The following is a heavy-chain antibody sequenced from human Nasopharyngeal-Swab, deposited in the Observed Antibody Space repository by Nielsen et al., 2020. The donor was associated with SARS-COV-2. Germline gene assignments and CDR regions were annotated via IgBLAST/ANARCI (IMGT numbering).Heavy chain of an antibody. CDR2: IWYDGSNK. V-gene: IGHV3-33*03. Sequence: WIRQPPGKGLEWMAVIWYDGSNKYYADSVKGRFTISRDNAKNSLYLQMNSLRAEDTAVYYCASFSSSWPNFDYWGQGTLVTVSS. CDR3: ASFSSSWPNFDY. D-gene: IGHD6-13*01. J-gene: IGHJ4*02.